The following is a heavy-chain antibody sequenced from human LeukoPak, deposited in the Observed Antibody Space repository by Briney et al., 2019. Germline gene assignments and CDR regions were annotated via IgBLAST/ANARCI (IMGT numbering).Heavy chain of an antibody. CDR2: IIPIFGTA. J-gene: IGHJ4*02. D-gene: IGHD3/OR15-3a*01. V-gene: IGHV1-69*05. CDR1: GGTFISYA. CDR3: ARSNTDWYFDY. Sequence: SVKVSCKASGGTFISYASSWVRQAPGQGLEWMGGIIPIFGTANYAQKFQGRVTITTDKSTSTAYMELSSLRSEDTAVYYCARSNTDWYFDYWGQGTLVTVSS.